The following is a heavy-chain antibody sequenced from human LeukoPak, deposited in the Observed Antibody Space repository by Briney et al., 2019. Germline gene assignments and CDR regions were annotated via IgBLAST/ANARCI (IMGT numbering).Heavy chain of an antibody. Sequence: PGGSLRLSCAGSGFTFGDYGMNWVRQVPGKGLEWVSYINGRSTTIYYADSVKGRFTIPRDNADQSLYLQMNSLRVEDTAVYYCARDLWSGYYFVSWGQGTLVTVSS. CDR2: INGRSTTI. V-gene: IGHV3-48*01. D-gene: IGHD3-3*01. CDR1: GFTFGDYG. CDR3: ARDLWSGYYFVS. J-gene: IGHJ4*02.